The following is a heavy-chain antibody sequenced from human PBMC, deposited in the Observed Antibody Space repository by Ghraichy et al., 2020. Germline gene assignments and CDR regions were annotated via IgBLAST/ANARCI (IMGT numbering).Heavy chain of an antibody. J-gene: IGHJ4*02. CDR2: MNQDRSEK. V-gene: IGHV3-7*01. D-gene: IGHD1-1*01. CDR1: GFTFSSSW. Sequence: GGSLRLSCAASGFTFSSSWMSWVRQAPGKGLEWVANMNQDRSEKSYVDSVKGRFTISRDNAENSLYLQMNSLRAEDTAVYYCATHNNWAFNYWGQGTLVTVSS. CDR3: ATHNNWAFNY.